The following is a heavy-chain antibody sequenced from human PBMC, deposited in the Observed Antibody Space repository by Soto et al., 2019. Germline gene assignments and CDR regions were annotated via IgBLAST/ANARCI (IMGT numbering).Heavy chain of an antibody. V-gene: IGHV4-34*01. CDR2: VKDGGRT. Sequence: QVQLQQWGAGLLKPSETLSLNCAVTGGSLSGYYWSWIRQPPGKGLEWIGDVKDGGRTNYSPSLRGRGTISSSTSNNQFSLRLNAVTAADTGVYYCARGQEGVVATHWDQGSPGTVSS. CDR1: GGSLSGYY. CDR3: ARGQEGVVATH. J-gene: IGHJ4*02. D-gene: IGHD5-12*01.